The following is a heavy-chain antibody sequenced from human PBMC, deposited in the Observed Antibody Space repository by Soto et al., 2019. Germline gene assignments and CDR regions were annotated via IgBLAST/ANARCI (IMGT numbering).Heavy chain of an antibody. J-gene: IGHJ4*02. CDR1: GGSFSGYY. D-gene: IGHD2-2*01. V-gene: IGHV4-34*01. CDR3: AREVGYYSATRRNLYFDY. CDR2: INHTGGS. Sequence: SETLSRTCAVSGGSFSGYYWSWVRQPPGKGLEWIGDINHTGGSNYNPSLKSRVMISVDTAKTQFSLNVTSVTAADTAVYYCAREVGYYSATRRNLYFDYWGPGTLVTVSS.